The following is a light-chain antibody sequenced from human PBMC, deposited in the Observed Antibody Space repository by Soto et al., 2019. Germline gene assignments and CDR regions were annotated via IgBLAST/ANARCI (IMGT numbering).Light chain of an antibody. V-gene: IGKV3-11*01. Sequence: EIVLTQSPATLSLSPGERATVSCRASQSISSDLAWYQQKPGQAPRLLIYDASNSATGIPARFSGGGSGTDFTLTISSLEPVYFAVYYCQQRSIWPRTFGQGT. J-gene: IGKJ1*01. CDR3: QQRSIWPRT. CDR1: QSISSD. CDR2: DAS.